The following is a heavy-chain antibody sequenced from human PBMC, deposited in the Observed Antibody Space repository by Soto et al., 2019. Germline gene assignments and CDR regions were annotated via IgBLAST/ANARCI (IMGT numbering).Heavy chain of an antibody. CDR2: ISGSGGST. V-gene: IGHV3-23*01. Sequence: GGSLRLSCAASGFTLSSYAMSWVRQAPGKGLEWVSAISGSGGSTYYADSVKGRFTISRDNSKNTLYLQMISLRAEDTAVYYCAKDVYYHDSSGYVPFAYWGQGTLVIVSS. J-gene: IGHJ4*02. CDR3: AKDVYYHDSSGYVPFAY. D-gene: IGHD3-22*01. CDR1: GFTLSSYA.